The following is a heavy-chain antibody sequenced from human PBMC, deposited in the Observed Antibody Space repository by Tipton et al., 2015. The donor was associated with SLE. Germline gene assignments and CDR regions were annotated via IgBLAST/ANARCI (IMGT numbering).Heavy chain of an antibody. D-gene: IGHD5-24*01. V-gene: IGHV4-4*07. Sequence: TLSLTCTVSGDSFSSYYWSWIRQPAGKGLEGIGRVSISGNTNYNPSLKSRVTMSLDTSKNQLSLELTSVTAADTAVYYCAREALYLSTIPDAFHFWGQGTSVTVSS. CDR3: AREALYLSTIPDAFHF. CDR1: GDSFSSYY. J-gene: IGHJ3*01. CDR2: VSISGNT.